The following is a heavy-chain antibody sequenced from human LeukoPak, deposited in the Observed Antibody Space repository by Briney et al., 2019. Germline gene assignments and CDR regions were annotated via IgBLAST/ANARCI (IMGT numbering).Heavy chain of an antibody. J-gene: IGHJ6*02. CDR1: GFTFSSYG. CDR2: IWYDGSNK. V-gene: IGHV3-33*01. D-gene: IGHD3-16*01. Sequence: GGSLRLSCAASGFTFSSYGMHWVRQAPGKGLEWVAVIWYDGSNKYYADSVKGRFTISRGNSKNTLYLQMNSLRAEDTAVYFCARGGGLDVWGQGATVTVSS. CDR3: ARGGGLDV.